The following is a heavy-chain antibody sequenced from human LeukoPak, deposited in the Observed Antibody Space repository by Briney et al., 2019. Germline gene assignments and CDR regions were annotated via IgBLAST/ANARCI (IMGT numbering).Heavy chain of an antibody. CDR3: ARGLPGLLYYFDY. V-gene: IGHV4-59*01. CDR1: GGSISSYY. J-gene: IGHJ4*02. Sequence: SETLSLTCTVSGGSISSYYWSWIRQPPGKGLEWIGHIYYSGSTNYNPSLKSRVTISVVTSKNQFSLKLSSVSAADTAVYYCARGLPGLLYYFDYWGQGTLVTVSS. D-gene: IGHD1-26*01. CDR2: IYYSGST.